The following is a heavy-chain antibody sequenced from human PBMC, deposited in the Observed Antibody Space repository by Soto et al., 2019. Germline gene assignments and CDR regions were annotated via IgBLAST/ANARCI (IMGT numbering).Heavy chain of an antibody. D-gene: IGHD3-22*01. CDR2: ISGSGGST. CDR1: GFNFRLYP. V-gene: IGHV3-23*01. CDR3: AKAHTFRFYYFTGGDY. Sequence: PGGSLRLSCGASGFNFRLYPMAWVRQARGKGLEWVSSISGSGGSTFYADSVKGRFTISRDNSKNTLYLQMDTLRAGDSAVYYCAKAHTFRFYYFTGGDYWGQGTLVTVSS. J-gene: IGHJ4*02.